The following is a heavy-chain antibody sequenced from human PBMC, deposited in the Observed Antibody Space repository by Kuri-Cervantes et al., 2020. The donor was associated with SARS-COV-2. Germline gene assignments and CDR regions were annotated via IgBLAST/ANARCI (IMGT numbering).Heavy chain of an antibody. CDR3: ARDRSSNWFSTRVAFDI. J-gene: IGHJ3*02. CDR2: ISSSTSYI. Sequence: GGSLRLSCAASGFTFSSYSINWVRQAPGKGLKWVSSISSSTSYIYYEDSVKGRFTISRDNAKNSLYLQMNSLRAEDTAIYYCARDRSSNWFSTRVAFDIWGQGTMVTVSS. CDR1: GFTFSSYS. D-gene: IGHD6-13*01. V-gene: IGHV3-21*01.